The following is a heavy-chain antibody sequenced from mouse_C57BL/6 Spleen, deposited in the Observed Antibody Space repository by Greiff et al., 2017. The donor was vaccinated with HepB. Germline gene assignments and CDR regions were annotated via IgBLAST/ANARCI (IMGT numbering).Heavy chain of an antibody. Sequence: EVQGVESGGGLVQSGRSLRLSCATSGFTFSDFYMEWVRQAPGKGLEWIAASRNKANDYTTEYSASVKGRFIVSRDTSQSILYLQMNALRAEDTAIYYCAREGKEGSFDYWGQGTTLTVSS. CDR1: GFTFSDFY. CDR2: SRNKANDYTT. V-gene: IGHV7-1*01. CDR3: AREGKEGSFDY. D-gene: IGHD1-3*01. J-gene: IGHJ2*01.